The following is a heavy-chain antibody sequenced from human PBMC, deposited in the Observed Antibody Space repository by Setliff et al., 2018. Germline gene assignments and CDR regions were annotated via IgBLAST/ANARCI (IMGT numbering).Heavy chain of an antibody. CDR1: GGSISSSSYY. V-gene: IGHV4-61*05. CDR3: ARTKNHYYYYMDV. CDR2: IYYSGNT. J-gene: IGHJ6*03. Sequence: PSETLSLTCTVSGGSISSSSYYWGWIRQPPGKGLEWIGYIYYSGNTNYNPSLESRVTISVDTSKTQFSLKLSSVTAADTAVYYCARTKNHYYYYMDVWGKGTTVTVSS.